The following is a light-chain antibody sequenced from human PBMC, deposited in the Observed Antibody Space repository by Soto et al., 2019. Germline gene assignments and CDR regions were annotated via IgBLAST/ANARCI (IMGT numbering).Light chain of an antibody. CDR1: QSVSSN. V-gene: IGKV3-20*01. CDR3: QQYGTSLP. Sequence: EIVMTQSPATLSVSPGERATLCFRASQSVSSNLAWYQQKPGQAPRLLIYGASTRATGITDRFSGSGSGTDFTLTISRLEPEDFAVYYCQQYGTSLPFGGGTKVDIK. J-gene: IGKJ4*01. CDR2: GAS.